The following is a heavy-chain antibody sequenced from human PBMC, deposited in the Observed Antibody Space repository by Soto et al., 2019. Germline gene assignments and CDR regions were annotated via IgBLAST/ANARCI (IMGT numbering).Heavy chain of an antibody. J-gene: IGHJ5*02. D-gene: IGHD6-13*01. CDR1: DYYFPGYN. Sequence: QVQLVQSGAEVKKPGASVKVSCKAYDYYFPGYNIHWVRQAPGQGLEWMGWINPNSGVTTYAQKFQGRVTLTRDTSISTAYLEVRRLRSDDTAVYYCATILRSSTSRGSDFDPWGQGTQVTVSS. CDR3: ATILRSSTSRGSDFDP. CDR2: INPNSGVT. V-gene: IGHV1-2*02.